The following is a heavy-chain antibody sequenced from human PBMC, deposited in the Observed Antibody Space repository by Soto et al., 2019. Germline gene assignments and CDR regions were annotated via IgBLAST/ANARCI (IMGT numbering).Heavy chain of an antibody. J-gene: IGHJ6*02. Sequence: GSLRLSCAASGLTFSTYAMSWFRQPPGKGLEWVPAISGSGGGTYYADSGKGRFTISRDNSKNTLYLQMNSLRAEDTAVYYCASPKYYDFWSVYYTSPGGVGMDVWGQGTIVTVFS. CDR1: GLTFSTYA. V-gene: IGHV3-23*01. D-gene: IGHD3-3*01. CDR2: ISGSGGGT. CDR3: ASPKYYDFWSVYYTSPGGVGMDV.